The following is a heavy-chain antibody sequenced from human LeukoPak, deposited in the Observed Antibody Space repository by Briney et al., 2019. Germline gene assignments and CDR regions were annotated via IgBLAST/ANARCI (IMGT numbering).Heavy chain of an antibody. V-gene: IGHV4-30-2*01. CDR3: ARDRAYGSGSYDP. Sequence: PSETLSLTRTVSGGSISSADYYWTWIRQPPGKGLEWIGYISHSGGTYYNSSLLSRVTISADTSKNQFFLTLGSVTAADTAVYYCARDRAYGSGSYDPWGQGTLVTVSS. D-gene: IGHD3-10*01. CDR1: GGSISSADYY. J-gene: IGHJ5*02. CDR2: ISHSGGT.